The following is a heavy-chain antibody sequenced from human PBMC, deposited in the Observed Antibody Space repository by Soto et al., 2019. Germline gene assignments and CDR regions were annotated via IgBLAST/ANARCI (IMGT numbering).Heavy chain of an antibody. D-gene: IGHD2-15*01. Sequence: EVQLVESGGGLVQPGGSLRLSCAASGFTFSSYSMNWVRQAPGKGLEWVSSISSSSSYIYYADSVKGRFTISRDNAKNSLYLQMNSLRAEDTAVYYCARTPHRYCSGGSCLPPSDVWGQGTTVTVSS. V-gene: IGHV3-21*01. CDR2: ISSSSSYI. CDR1: GFTFSSYS. CDR3: ARTPHRYCSGGSCLPPSDV. J-gene: IGHJ6*02.